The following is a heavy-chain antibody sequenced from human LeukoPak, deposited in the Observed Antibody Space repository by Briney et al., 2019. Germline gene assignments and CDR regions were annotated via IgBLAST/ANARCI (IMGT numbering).Heavy chain of an antibody. D-gene: IGHD3-10*01. CDR2: INPSGGST. Sequence: GASVKVSCKASGYTFTSYYMHWVRQAPGQGLEWMGIINPSGGSTSYAQKFQGRVTITADKSTSTAYMELSSLRSEDAAVYYCNSYGSGSYYQATDYWGQGTLVTVSS. CDR1: GYTFTSYY. V-gene: IGHV1-46*01. J-gene: IGHJ4*02. CDR3: NSYGSGSYYQATDY.